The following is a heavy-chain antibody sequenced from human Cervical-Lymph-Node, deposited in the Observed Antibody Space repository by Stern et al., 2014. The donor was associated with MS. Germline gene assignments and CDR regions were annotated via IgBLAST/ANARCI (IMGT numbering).Heavy chain of an antibody. D-gene: IGHD6-6*01. J-gene: IGHJ4*01. CDR1: DYPFTDYY. CDR2: INPNTGGT. CDR3: AAKVYPFLEY. Sequence: QVQLMQSGAEVKKPGASVKVSCKASDYPFTDYYLHWVRQAPGQGLEWMGWINPNTGGTKSAKQFQGWVAMTRDTSISTAYMELRRLNPHDTAVYYYAAKVYPFLEYWGQGTLVTVSS. V-gene: IGHV1-2*04.